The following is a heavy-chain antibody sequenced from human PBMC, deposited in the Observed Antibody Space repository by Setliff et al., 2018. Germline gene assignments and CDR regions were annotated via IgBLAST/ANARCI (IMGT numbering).Heavy chain of an antibody. CDR1: GFSITNGYY. D-gene: IGHD5-12*01. CDR2: IFQSGIT. J-gene: IGHJ4*02. V-gene: IGHV4-38-2*01. Sequence: PSETLSLTCAVSGFSITNGYYWGWIRQSPGKGLEWIGNIFQSGITFYNPSLKSRVTMSLDTSQNQFSLKLRPVTAADTAVYFCARVGGLLVATMPFDYWGQGTLVTVSS. CDR3: ARVGGLLVATMPFDY.